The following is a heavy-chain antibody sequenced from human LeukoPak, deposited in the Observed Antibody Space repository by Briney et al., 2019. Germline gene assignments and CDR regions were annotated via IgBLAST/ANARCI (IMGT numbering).Heavy chain of an antibody. CDR3: AKDRGVVVPAAPCY. D-gene: IGHD2-2*01. Sequence: GGSLRLSCAASGFSLSTYAMSWVRQAPGKGLERVSAISGSGGSTYYADSVKGRFTISRDNSKNTLYLQMNSLRAEDTAVYYCAKDRGVVVPAAPCYWGQGTLVTVSS. J-gene: IGHJ4*02. CDR2: ISGSGGST. V-gene: IGHV3-23*01. CDR1: GFSLSTYA.